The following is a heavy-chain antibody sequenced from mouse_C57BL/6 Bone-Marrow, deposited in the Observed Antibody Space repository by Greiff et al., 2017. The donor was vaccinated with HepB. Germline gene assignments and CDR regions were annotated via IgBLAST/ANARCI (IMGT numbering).Heavy chain of an antibody. V-gene: IGHV5-4*01. Sequence: DVQLVESGGGLVKPGGSLKLSCAASGFTFSSYAMSWVRQTPEKRLEWVATISDGGSYTYYPDNVKGRFTISRDNAKNNLYLQMSHLKSEDTAMYYCARTDYDVFAYWGQGTLVTVSA. CDR1: GFTFSSYA. CDR2: ISDGGSYT. J-gene: IGHJ3*01. D-gene: IGHD2-4*01. CDR3: ARTDYDVFAY.